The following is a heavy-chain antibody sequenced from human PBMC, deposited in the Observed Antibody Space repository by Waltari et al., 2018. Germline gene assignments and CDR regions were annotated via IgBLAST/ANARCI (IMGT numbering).Heavy chain of an antibody. V-gene: IGHV3-7*01. D-gene: IGHD2-15*01. CDR2: INPDGSAK. J-gene: IGHJ3*02. CDR1: W. Sequence: WMNWGRQGPGKGLEWVAKINPDGSAKTYVDSVKGRFTISRDNAKNSLYLPMNSLRAEDTAVYYCVRDLRWAFDIWGQGTMVTVSA. CDR3: VRDLRWAFDI.